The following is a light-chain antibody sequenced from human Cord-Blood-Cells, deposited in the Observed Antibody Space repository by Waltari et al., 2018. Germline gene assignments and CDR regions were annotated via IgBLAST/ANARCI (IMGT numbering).Light chain of an antibody. Sequence: DIQMTQSPSSRSASVGSRGTITCRASQSISSYLNWYQQKPGKAPNLLIYAASNLQSAVPSRFSGSGSGTDVTLTISSLQPEDFATYYCQQSYSTPRTFGGGTKVDIK. CDR3: QQSYSTPRT. J-gene: IGKJ4*01. V-gene: IGKV1-39*01. CDR2: AAS. CDR1: QSISSY.